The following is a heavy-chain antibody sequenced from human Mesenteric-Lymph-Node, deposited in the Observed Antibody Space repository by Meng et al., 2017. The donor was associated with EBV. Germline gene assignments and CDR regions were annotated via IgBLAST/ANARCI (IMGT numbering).Heavy chain of an antibody. J-gene: IGHJ4*02. CDR2: ISDSGST. D-gene: IGHD2-15*01. CDR1: GGSFGGYY. V-gene: IGHV4-34*01. CDR3: ARNRDVYCGGGSCSDFDY. Sequence: VPRQQSGAGLLKPSETLPLPWGVFGGSFGGYYWSWLRQSPGKGLEWVGEISDSGSTTYNPSLKSRVTISGDRSDNHFSLRLSSVTAADTAVYYCARNRDVYCGGGSCSDFDYWGQGTLVTVSS.